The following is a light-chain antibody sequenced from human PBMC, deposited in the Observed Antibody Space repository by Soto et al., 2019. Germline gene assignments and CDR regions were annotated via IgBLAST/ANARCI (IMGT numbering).Light chain of an antibody. J-gene: IGKJ5*01. V-gene: IGKV3-11*01. Sequence: EIVLTQSPATLSLSPGERATLSCRASQTVSSDLAWYQHRPGQAPRLLIYDASVRATGIPVRFSGSGSGTDFSLTISDLEPEDFAVYYCQQRSSWPPITFGQGTRLEIK. CDR2: DAS. CDR1: QTVSSD. CDR3: QQRSSWPPIT.